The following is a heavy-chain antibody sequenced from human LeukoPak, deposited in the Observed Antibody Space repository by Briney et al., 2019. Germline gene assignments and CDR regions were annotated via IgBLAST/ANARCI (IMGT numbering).Heavy chain of an antibody. Sequence: GGSLRLSCAASVFTFSSFGMHWVRQAPDKGLEWVAVISYDGSDEYYADSVKGRFTISRDNSKNTLSLQMNSLRVDDTAVYYCAKSTMVRGVIEAYSFDDWGQGTLVIVSS. CDR2: ISYDGSDE. D-gene: IGHD3-10*01. J-gene: IGHJ4*02. CDR3: AKSTMVRGVIEAYSFDD. CDR1: VFTFSSFG. V-gene: IGHV3-30*18.